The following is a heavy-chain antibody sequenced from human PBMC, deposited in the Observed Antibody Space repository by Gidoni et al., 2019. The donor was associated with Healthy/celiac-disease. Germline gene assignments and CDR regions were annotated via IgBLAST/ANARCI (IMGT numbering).Heavy chain of an antibody. CDR3: ANPGSYDSNAFDI. D-gene: IGHD3-22*01. CDR1: GFTFSSYA. Sequence: EVQLLESGGGLVQPGGSLRLSCAASGFTFSSYAMSWVRQAPGKGLEWVSAISGSGGSTYNADSVKGRFTISRDNSKNTLYLQMNSLRAEDTAVYYCANPGSYDSNAFDIWGQGTMVTVSS. V-gene: IGHV3-23*01. J-gene: IGHJ3*02. CDR2: ISGSGGST.